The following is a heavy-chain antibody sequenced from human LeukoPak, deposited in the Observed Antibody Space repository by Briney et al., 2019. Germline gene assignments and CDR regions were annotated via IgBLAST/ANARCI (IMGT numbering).Heavy chain of an antibody. CDR1: GGSFSGYY. Sequence: SETLSLTCAVYGGSFSGYYWSWIRQPPGKGLEWIGEINHSGSTNYNPSLKSRVTISVDTSKNQFSLKLSSVTAADTAVYYCARARGYSSSFDYWGQGTLVTVSS. D-gene: IGHD5-18*01. V-gene: IGHV4-34*01. CDR2: INHSGST. J-gene: IGHJ4*02. CDR3: ARARGYSSSFDY.